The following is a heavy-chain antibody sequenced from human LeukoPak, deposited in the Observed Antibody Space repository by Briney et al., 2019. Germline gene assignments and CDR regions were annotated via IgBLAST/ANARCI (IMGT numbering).Heavy chain of an antibody. CDR3: ARDRNNWNYEGVDY. J-gene: IGHJ4*02. Sequence: GGSLRLSCAASGFIFSSYGMHWARQAPGKGLEWVAFIRYDGSNKYYADSVKGRFTISRDNAKNSLYLQMNSLRAEDTAVYYCARDRNNWNYEGVDYWGQGTLVTVSS. CDR1: GFIFSSYG. V-gene: IGHV3-30*02. CDR2: IRYDGSNK. D-gene: IGHD1-7*01.